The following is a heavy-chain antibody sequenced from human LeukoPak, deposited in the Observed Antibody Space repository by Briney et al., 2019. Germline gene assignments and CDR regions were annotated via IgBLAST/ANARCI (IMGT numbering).Heavy chain of an antibody. V-gene: IGHV3-53*01. D-gene: IGHD3-10*01. CDR2: IYSGGST. CDR3: ARRSMVRGPQDY. CDR1: GFTVSSNY. Sequence: GGSLRLSCAASGFTVSSNYMSWVRQAPGKGLEWVSVIYSGGSTYYADSVKGRFTISRDNSKNTLYLQMNSLRAEDTAVYYCARRSMVRGPQDYWGQGTLVTVSS. J-gene: IGHJ4*02.